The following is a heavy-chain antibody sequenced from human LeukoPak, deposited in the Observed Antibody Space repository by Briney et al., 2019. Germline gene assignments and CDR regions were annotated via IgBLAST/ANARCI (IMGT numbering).Heavy chain of an antibody. D-gene: IGHD6-19*01. CDR2: IYHSGIT. J-gene: IGHJ3*02. V-gene: IGHV4-38-2*02. CDR3: ASSAVARDAFDI. CDR1: GYSISSGYY. Sequence: SETLSLTCTVSGYSISSGYYWSWIRQPPGKGLEWIGSIYHSGITYYNPSLKSRVTISVDTSKNQFSLKLSSVTAADTAVYYCASSAVARDAFDIWGQGTMVTVSS.